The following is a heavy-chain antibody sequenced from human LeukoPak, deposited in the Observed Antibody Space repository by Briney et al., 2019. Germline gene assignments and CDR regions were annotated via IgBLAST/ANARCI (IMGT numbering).Heavy chain of an antibody. V-gene: IGHV3-30*04. CDR1: GFTFSSYA. J-gene: IGHJ4*02. CDR3: ARDTPGANAVDY. CDR2: ISYDGSNK. D-gene: IGHD1-1*01. Sequence: GRSLRLSCAASGFTFSSYAMHWVRQAPGKGLEWVAVISYDGSNKYYADSVKGRFTISRDNSKNTLYLQMNSLRAEDTAVYYCARDTPGANAVDYWGQGTLVTVSS.